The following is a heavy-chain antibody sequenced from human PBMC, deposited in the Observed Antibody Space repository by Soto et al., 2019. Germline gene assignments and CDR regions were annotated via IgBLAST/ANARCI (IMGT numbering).Heavy chain of an antibody. CDR2: IYYSGST. D-gene: IGHD3-3*01. CDR1: GGSISSSSYY. J-gene: IGHJ4*02. CDR3: ARGLGAWSGYFSYFDY. Sequence: SETLSLTCTVSGGSISSSSYYWGWIRQPPGKGLEWIGSIYYSGSTYYNLSLKSRVTISVDTSKNQFSLKLSSVTAADTAVYYCARGLGAWSGYFSYFDYWGQGTLVTVSS. V-gene: IGHV4-39*01.